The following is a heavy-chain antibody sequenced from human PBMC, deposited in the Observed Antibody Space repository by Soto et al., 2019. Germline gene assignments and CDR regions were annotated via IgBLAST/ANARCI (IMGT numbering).Heavy chain of an antibody. D-gene: IGHD3-10*01. V-gene: IGHV3-7*01. CDR3: ARDPRYYYGSGSYLDY. CDR2: IKQDGSEK. J-gene: IGHJ4*02. CDR1: GFTFSSYW. Sequence: GGSLRLSCAASGFTFSSYWMSWVRQAPGKGLEWVANIKQDGSEKYYVDSVKGRFTISRDNAKNSLYLQMNSLRAEDTAVYYCARDPRYYYGSGSYLDYWGQGTLVTVSS.